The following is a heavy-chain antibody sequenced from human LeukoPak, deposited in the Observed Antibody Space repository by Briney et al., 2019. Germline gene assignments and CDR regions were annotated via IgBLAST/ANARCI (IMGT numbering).Heavy chain of an antibody. D-gene: IGHD3-10*01. CDR3: ARRQAGSITMGRGVQGLSCHMDG. J-gene: IGHJ6*03. V-gene: IGHV4-34*01. Sequence: ASETLSLTCAVYGGSFSGYYWSWIRQPPGKGLEWIGGMYHSGSTNYNPSLKSRIAMSVDTSKNQFSLKLSSVTAADTAVYYCARRQAGSITMGRGVQGLSCHMDGWGKGSTATVSS. CDR1: GGSFSGYY. CDR2: MYHSGST.